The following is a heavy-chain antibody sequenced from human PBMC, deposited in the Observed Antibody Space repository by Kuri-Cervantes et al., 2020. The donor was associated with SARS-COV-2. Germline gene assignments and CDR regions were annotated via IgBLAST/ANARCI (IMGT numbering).Heavy chain of an antibody. CDR3: AREPTSVGRGCSSTSCYYEVDY. CDR1: GFTFSSYW. Sequence: GGSLRLSCAASGFTFSSYWMSWVRQAPGKGLEWVAFIRYDGSNKYYADSVKGRFTISRDNSKNTLYLQMNSLRAEDTAVYYCAREPTSVGRGCSSTSCYYEVDYWGQGTLVTVSS. D-gene: IGHD2-2*01. V-gene: IGHV3-30*02. CDR2: IRYDGSNK. J-gene: IGHJ4*02.